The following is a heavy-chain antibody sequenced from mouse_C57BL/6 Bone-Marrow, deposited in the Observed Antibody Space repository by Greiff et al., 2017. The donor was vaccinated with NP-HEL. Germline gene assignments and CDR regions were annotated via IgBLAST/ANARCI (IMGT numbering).Heavy chain of an antibody. V-gene: IGHV1-26*01. CDR3: ASLPGAWFAY. CDR1: GYTFTDYY. J-gene: IGHJ3*01. Sequence: EVQLQQSGPELVKPGASVKISCKASGYTFTDYYMNWVKQSHGKSLEWIGDINPNNGGTSYNQKFKGKATFTVDTSSSTAYMELRSLTSEDSAVYYCASLPGAWFAYWGQGTLVTVSA. D-gene: IGHD4-1*01. CDR2: INPNNGGT.